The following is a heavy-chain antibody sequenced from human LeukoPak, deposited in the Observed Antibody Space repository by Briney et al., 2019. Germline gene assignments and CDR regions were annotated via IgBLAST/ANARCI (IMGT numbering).Heavy chain of an antibody. CDR1: GFTFSSYG. CDR2: ISYDGSNK. D-gene: IGHD2-15*01. Sequence: GGSLRLSCAASGFTFSSYGMHWVRQAPGKGLEWVAVISYDGSNKYYADSVKGRFTISRDNSKNTLYLQMNSLRAEDTAVYYCARDKGVVVVAATWYNWFDPWGQGTQVTVSS. CDR3: ARDKGVVVVAATWYNWFDP. J-gene: IGHJ5*02. V-gene: IGHV3-30*03.